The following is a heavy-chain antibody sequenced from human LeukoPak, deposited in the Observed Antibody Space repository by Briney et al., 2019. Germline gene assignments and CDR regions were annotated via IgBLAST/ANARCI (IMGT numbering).Heavy chain of an antibody. J-gene: IGHJ4*02. CDR1: GFTFITYW. Sequence: HPGGSLRLYCAASGFTFITYWMHWVRQAPGKGLVWVSRINNDGSNTNYADSVKGRFTISRDNAKTTLYLQMNSLRAEDTAVYYCARPSVAGPYFDFWGQGTLVTVSS. D-gene: IGHD6-19*01. CDR2: INNDGSNT. CDR3: ARPSVAGPYFDF. V-gene: IGHV3-74*01.